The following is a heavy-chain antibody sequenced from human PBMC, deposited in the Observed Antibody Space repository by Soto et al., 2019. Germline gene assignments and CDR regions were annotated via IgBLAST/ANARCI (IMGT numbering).Heavy chain of an antibody. D-gene: IGHD2-21*02. CDR3: ARSIVVVTALDY. CDR1: GYTFTSYA. J-gene: IGHJ4*02. V-gene: IGHV1-3*01. Sequence: ASVNATWDATGYTFTSYAMRWVRQAPGQRLEWMGWINAGNGNTKYSQKFQGRVTITRDTSASTAYMELSSLRSEDSAFYYCARSIVVVTALDYWGQGTLVTVSP. CDR2: INAGNGNT.